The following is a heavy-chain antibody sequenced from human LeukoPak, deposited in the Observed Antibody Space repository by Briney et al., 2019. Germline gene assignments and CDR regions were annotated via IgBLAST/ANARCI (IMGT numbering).Heavy chain of an antibody. V-gene: IGHV4-4*07. CDR3: ARDQGLTVSPYYYYYGMDV. CDR2: MDTSGST. Sequence: PSETLSLTCSVSGGSPSGYYWSWIRQPAGKGLEWIGRMDTSGSTDYNPSLKSRFTMSVDTSRNQLSLKLYSVTAADTAVYYCARDQGLTVSPYYYYYGMDVWGQGTTLTVSS. J-gene: IGHJ6*02. CDR1: GGSPSGYY. D-gene: IGHD4-17*01.